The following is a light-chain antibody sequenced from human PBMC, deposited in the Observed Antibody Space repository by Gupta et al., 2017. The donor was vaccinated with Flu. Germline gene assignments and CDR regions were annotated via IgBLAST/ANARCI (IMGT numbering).Light chain of an antibody. CDR3: KQYDSYPLT. J-gene: IGKJ4*01. CDR2: KAS. CDR1: QTFNSW. Sequence: GDRVTMSCLASQTFNSWLAWFQQKPGKAPKLLIHKASTLESGVPARFSGSGSETEFTLTISSLQPDDVATYYCKQYDSYPLTFGGGTKVEIK. V-gene: IGKV1-5*03.